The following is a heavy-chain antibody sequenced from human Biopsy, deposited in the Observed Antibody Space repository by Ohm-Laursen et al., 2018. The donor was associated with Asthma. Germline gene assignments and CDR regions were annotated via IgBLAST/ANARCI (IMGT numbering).Heavy chain of an antibody. V-gene: IGHV1-69*06. CDR1: GGMFGNYA. J-gene: IGHJ6*02. Sequence: SVNVFCKASGGMFGNYAISWVRQAPGLGLEWMVWISPIFGSSNYAQRFQGRVTITADIFTRTVYMELSGLRFDDTAIYYCARPSHNRDILYYYYHMDVWGQGTTVIVSS. CDR3: ARPSHNRDILYYYYHMDV. D-gene: IGHD3-3*02. CDR2: ISPIFGSS.